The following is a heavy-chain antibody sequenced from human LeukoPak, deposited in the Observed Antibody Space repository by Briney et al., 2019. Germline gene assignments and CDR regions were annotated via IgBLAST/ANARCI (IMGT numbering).Heavy chain of an antibody. CDR1: GGSISSYY. CDR2: IYTSGST. CDR3: ARDPDYYYGTNWFDP. Sequence: PSGTLSLTCTVSGGSISSYYWSWIRQPAGKGLEWIGRIYTSGSTNYNPSLKSRVTMSVDTSKNQFSLKLSSVTAADTAVYYCARDPDYYYGTNWFDPWGQGTLVTVSS. D-gene: IGHD3-10*01. V-gene: IGHV4-4*07. J-gene: IGHJ5*02.